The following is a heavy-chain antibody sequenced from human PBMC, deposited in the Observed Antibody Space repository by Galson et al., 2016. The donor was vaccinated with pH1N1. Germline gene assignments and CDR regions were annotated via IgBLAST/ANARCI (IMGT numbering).Heavy chain of an antibody. J-gene: IGHJ4*02. CDR1: GSTFSGFY. CDR3: TRENHHKFDY. V-gene: IGHV3-72*01. D-gene: IGHD1-14*01. CDR2: ITKRPEGYST. Sequence: SLRLSCAASGSTFSGFYMDWVRQAPGKGLEWVGRITKRPEGYSTQDATSVKGRFIISRDDSKGLLYLQMNSLKTEDTAVYYCTRENHHKFDYWGQGTLVTVSS.